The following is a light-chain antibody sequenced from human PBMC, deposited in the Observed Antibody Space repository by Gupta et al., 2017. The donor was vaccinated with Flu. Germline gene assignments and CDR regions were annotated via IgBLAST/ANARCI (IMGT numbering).Light chain of an antibody. Sequence: QSVQTPPPSASGTPGQRVYLPCLGSFAHVGSDSMDWYHQVPGTAPKLLIYGNNQRPAGVPDRFSDSKSGTSASLAISGLQPEDEGVYYCAAWDDGVGGLLFGGGTRLVVL. CDR1: FAHVGSDS. CDR2: GNN. V-gene: IGLV1-44*01. J-gene: IGLJ2*01. CDR3: AAWDDGVGGLL.